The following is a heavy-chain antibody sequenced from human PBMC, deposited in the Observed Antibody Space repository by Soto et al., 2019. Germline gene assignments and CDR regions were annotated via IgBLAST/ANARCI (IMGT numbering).Heavy chain of an antibody. Sequence: GASVKVSCKASVGTFSSYAITWVRQAPGQGLEWMGGIIPLFGTANYAQKFQGRVTITADGSTNTAYMELSSLRSEDTALYYCARDLSPVRAFDIWGQGTMVTVSS. CDR3: ARDLSPVRAFDI. J-gene: IGHJ3*02. CDR1: VGTFSSYA. CDR2: IIPLFGTA. V-gene: IGHV1-69*13.